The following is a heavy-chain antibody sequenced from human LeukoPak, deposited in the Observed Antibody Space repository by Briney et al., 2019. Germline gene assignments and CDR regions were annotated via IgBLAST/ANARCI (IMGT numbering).Heavy chain of an antibody. V-gene: IGHV1-46*01. CDR2: INPSGSSI. D-gene: IGHD6-13*01. J-gene: IGHJ6*02. CDR3: ARVGGPYSSSWYPSYYYGMDV. Sequence: ASVKVSCKASGYTFTSYYMHWVRQAPGQGLEWMGIINPSGSSISYAQKFQGRVTITADKSTSTAYMELSSLRSEDTAVYYCARVGGPYSSSWYPSYYYGMDVWGQGTTVTVSS. CDR1: GYTFTSYY.